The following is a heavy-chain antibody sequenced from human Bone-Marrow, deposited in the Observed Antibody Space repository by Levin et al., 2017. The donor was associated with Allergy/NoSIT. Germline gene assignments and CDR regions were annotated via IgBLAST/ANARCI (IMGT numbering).Heavy chain of an antibody. CDR2: IIPIFGTA. V-gene: IGHV1-69*13. CDR1: GGTFSSYA. Sequence: GASVKVSCKASGGTFSSYAISWVRQAPGQGLEWMGGIIPIFGTANYAQKFQGRVTITADESTSTAYMELSSLRSEDTAVYYCASSRLKYSGSYWVEYFQHWGQGTLVTVSS. D-gene: IGHD1-26*01. CDR3: ASSRLKYSGSYWVEYFQH. J-gene: IGHJ1*01.